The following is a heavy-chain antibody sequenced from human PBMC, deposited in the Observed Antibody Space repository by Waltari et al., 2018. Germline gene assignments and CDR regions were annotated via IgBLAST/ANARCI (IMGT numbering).Heavy chain of an antibody. CDR2: IIPIFGTA. Sequence: QVQLVQSGAEVKKPGSSVKVSCKASGGTFSSYAISWVRQAPGQGLEWMGGIIPIFGTANYAQKFQGRVTIAADESTSTAYMELSSLRSEDTAVYYCASEGIDCSGGSCYKARFDYWGQGTLVTVSS. J-gene: IGHJ4*02. CDR3: ASEGIDCSGGSCYKARFDY. CDR1: GGTFSSYA. V-gene: IGHV1-69*13. D-gene: IGHD2-15*01.